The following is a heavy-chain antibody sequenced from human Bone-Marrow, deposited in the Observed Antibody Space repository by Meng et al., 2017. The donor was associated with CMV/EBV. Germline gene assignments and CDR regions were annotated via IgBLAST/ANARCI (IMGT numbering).Heavy chain of an antibody. V-gene: IGHV1-69*04. CDR2: IIPILGIA. Sequence: FTGYYMHWVRQAPGQGLEWMGRIIPILGIANYAQKFQGRVTITADKSTSTAYMELSSLRSEDTAVYYCARGEHCSSTSCYWGAWFDPWGQGTLVTVSS. D-gene: IGHD2-2*01. J-gene: IGHJ5*02. CDR1: FTGYY. CDR3: ARGEHCSSTSCYWGAWFDP.